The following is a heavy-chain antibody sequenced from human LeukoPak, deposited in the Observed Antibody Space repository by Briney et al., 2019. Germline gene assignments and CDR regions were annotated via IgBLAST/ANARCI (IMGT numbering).Heavy chain of an antibody. CDR3: ARTVDY. V-gene: IGHV3-48*01. J-gene: IGHJ4*02. CDR1: GFTFSIYT. Sequence: GGSLRLSCAASGFTFSIYTMNWVRQAPGKGLEWLSYISSASSAIYYADCVKGRFTISRDNAKNSLYLQMNSLRAEDTAVYYCARTVDYWGQGTLVTVSS. CDR2: ISSASSAI. D-gene: IGHD2-21*02.